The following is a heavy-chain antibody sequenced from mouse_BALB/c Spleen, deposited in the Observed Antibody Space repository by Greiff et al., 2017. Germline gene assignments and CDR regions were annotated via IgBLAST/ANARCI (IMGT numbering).Heavy chain of an antibody. J-gene: IGHJ2*01. D-gene: IGHD2-3*01. CDR3: ARSDGYYRGDY. CDR2: IDPSDSET. Sequence: QVQLQQPGAELVKPGAPVKLSCKASGYTFTSYWMNWVKQRPGRGLEWIGRIDPSDSETHYNQKFKDKATLTVDKSSSTAYIQLSSLTSEDSAVYYCARSDGYYRGDYWGQGTTLTVSS. CDR1: GYTFTSYW. V-gene: IGHV1-69*02.